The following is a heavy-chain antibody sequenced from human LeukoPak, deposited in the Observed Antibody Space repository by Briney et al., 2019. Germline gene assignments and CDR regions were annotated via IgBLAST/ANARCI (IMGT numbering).Heavy chain of an antibody. CDR2: MNPNSGNT. D-gene: IGHD3-10*01. V-gene: IGHV1-8*01. Sequence: ASVKVSCKASGYTFTSYDINWVRQATGQGLEWMGWMNPNSGNTGYAQKFQGRVTMTRNTSIRTAYMELSSLRSEDTAVYYCARGPYGSGRYTHYYYYYMDVWGKGTTVTISS. CDR1: GYTFTSYD. J-gene: IGHJ6*03. CDR3: ARGPYGSGRYTHYYYYYMDV.